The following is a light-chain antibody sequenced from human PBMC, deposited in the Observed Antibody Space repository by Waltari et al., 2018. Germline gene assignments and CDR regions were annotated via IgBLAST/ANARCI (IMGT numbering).Light chain of an antibody. Sequence: EIRMTQSPATLSVAPGERATLCCRASHFVDGKVAWYQQRPGQAPRLLMYGASIRATGFPPRFTASGSGTQFTLTIGSLQSEDFAVYFCQQYNNWPLTFGGGTRVEV. CDR3: QQYNNWPLT. CDR1: HFVDGK. J-gene: IGKJ4*01. CDR2: GAS. V-gene: IGKV3-15*01.